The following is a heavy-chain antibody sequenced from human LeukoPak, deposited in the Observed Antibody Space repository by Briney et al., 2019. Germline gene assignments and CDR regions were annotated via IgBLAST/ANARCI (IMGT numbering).Heavy chain of an antibody. J-gene: IGHJ4*02. CDR3: ARDNNWGPDY. Sequence: ASVKVSCKASGYTFTGHYMHWVRQAPGQGLEWMGWIKPDTGVTYYAQNLQGRFTMATDTSISTVYMELSSLRSDDTAVYYCARDNNWGPDYWGQGTLVTVSS. CDR1: GYTFTGHY. V-gene: IGHV1-2*02. CDR2: IKPDTGVT. D-gene: IGHD7-27*01.